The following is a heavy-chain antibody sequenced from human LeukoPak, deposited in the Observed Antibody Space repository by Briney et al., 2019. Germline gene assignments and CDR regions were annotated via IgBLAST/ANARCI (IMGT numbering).Heavy chain of an antibody. Sequence: SETLSLTCTVSGGSISGYRWSWIRQSPGKGLEWFGYISDRGITNYNPSLKSRVTISLDTSKSPFSLRLSSVTAADTAVYYCARHHCIGGNCYGLGAYWGQGTLVTVSS. CDR3: ARHHCIGGNCYGLGAY. V-gene: IGHV4-59*08. CDR1: GGSISGYR. J-gene: IGHJ4*02. D-gene: IGHD2-15*01. CDR2: ISDRGIT.